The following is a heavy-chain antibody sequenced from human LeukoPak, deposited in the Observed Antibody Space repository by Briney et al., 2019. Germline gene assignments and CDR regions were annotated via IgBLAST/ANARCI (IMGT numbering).Heavy chain of an antibody. CDR2: ISYDGRNK. CDR1: GFTFTNYG. V-gene: IGHV3-30*18. J-gene: IGHJ4*02. Sequence: PGGSLRLSCAASGFTFTNYGMHWVRQAPGKGLEWVAVISYDGRNKYYTDSVKGRFTISRDNSKNTLYLQMNSLRAEDTAVYYCAKDVGERYYFDYWGEGTLVTVSS. CDR3: AKDVGERYYFDY.